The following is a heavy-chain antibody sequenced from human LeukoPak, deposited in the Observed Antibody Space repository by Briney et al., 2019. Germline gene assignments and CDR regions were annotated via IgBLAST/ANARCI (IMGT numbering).Heavy chain of an antibody. D-gene: IGHD5-24*01. CDR2: IWYDGSNK. Sequence: GRSLRLSCAASGFTFSTYGMQWVRQAPGRGLEWVAVIWYDGSNKYYADSLKGRFTVSRDNSKDTVYLQMNSLRAEDTAVYHCARDRWAIDYWGQGTLVTVSS. V-gene: IGHV3-33*01. J-gene: IGHJ4*02. CDR1: GFTFSTYG. CDR3: ARDRWAIDY.